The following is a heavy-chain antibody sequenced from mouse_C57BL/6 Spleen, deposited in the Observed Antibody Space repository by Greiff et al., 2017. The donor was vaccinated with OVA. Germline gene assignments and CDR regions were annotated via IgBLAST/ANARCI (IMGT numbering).Heavy chain of an antibody. D-gene: IGHD1-1*01. CDR2: ISGGGGNT. CDR3: AKDYYGSSFPFGC. CDR1: GFTFSSYT. Sequence: EVQVVESGGGLVKPGGSLKLSCAASGFTFSSYTMSWVRQTPEQRLEWVATISGGGGNTYYPDSVKGRSTISGDTAKNTLYLQMSSLRSEDTALYYCAKDYYGSSFPFGCLGQRTTLKVSS. J-gene: IGHJ2*01. V-gene: IGHV5-9*01.